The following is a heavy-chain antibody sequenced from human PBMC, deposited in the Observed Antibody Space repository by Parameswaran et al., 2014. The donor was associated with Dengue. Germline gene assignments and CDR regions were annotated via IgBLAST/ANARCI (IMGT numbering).Heavy chain of an antibody. CDR2: IRYDGSNK. D-gene: IGHD2-2*01. V-gene: IGHV3-30*02. Sequence: WIRQPQEGLEWVAFIRYDGSNKYYADSVKGRFTISRDNSKNTLYLQMNSLRAEDTAVYYCAKDFLDIVVVPAALTWNYMDVWGKGDHGHRLL. CDR3: AKDFLDIVVVPAALTWNYMDV. J-gene: IGHJ6*03.